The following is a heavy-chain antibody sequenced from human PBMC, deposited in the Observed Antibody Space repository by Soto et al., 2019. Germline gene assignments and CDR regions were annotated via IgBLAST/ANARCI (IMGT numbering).Heavy chain of an antibody. J-gene: IGHJ6*02. Sequence: ASVKVSCKASGGTFSSYAISWVRQASGQGLEWMGWISAYNGNTNYAQKFQGRVTMTTDTFTRTAYMEVRSLRSDDTAVYYCAREGTCSSTSCPTYFSFGMDVWGQGTTVTVSS. D-gene: IGHD2-2*01. CDR3: AREGTCSSTSCPTYFSFGMDV. CDR1: GGTFSSYA. V-gene: IGHV1-18*01. CDR2: ISAYNGNT.